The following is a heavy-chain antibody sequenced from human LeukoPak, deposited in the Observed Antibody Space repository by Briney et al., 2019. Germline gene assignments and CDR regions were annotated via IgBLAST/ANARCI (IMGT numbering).Heavy chain of an antibody. CDR3: VKDIVVVPAAIRLGGSFDY. CDR1: GFTFSSYA. CDR2: ISGSGGST. J-gene: IGHJ4*02. Sequence: GGSLRLSCAASGFTFSSYAMSWVRQAPGKGLEWVSAISGSGGSTYYADSVKGRFTISRDNSKNTLYLQMNSLRAEDTAVYYCVKDIVVVPAAIRLGGSFDYWGQGTLVTVSS. D-gene: IGHD2-2*01. V-gene: IGHV3-23*01.